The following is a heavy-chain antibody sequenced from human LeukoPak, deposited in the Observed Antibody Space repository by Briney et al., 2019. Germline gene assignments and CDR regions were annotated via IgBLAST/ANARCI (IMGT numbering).Heavy chain of an antibody. J-gene: IGHJ4*02. D-gene: IGHD2-15*01. V-gene: IGHV4-59*01. CDR2: IYYSGST. Sequence: SETLSLTCTVSGGSISSYYWSWIRQPPGKGLEWIGYIYYSGSTNYNPSLKSRVTISVDTSKNQFSLKLSSVTAADTAVYYCARDCSGTSCYDYWGQRTLVTVSS. CDR1: GGSISSYY. CDR3: ARDCSGTSCYDY.